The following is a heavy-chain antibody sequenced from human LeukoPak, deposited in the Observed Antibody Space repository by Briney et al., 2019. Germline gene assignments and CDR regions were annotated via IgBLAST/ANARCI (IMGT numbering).Heavy chain of an antibody. Sequence: PSETLSLTCLVSNYSISSGYFWGWIRPPPGKGLEWIGSIYYSGSTLYNLSLKRRVTISRDTSKNQFSLNLGSVTAADTAVYYCARVMGYCSGTICYSRYYYYYMDVWGKGTTVTVSS. CDR2: IYYSGST. D-gene: IGHD2-2*02. J-gene: IGHJ6*03. V-gene: IGHV4-38-2*02. CDR1: NYSISSGYF. CDR3: ARVMGYCSGTICYSRYYYYYMDV.